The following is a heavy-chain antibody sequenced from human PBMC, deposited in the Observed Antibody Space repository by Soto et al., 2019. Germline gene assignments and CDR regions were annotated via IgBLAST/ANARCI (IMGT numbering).Heavy chain of an antibody. J-gene: IGHJ4*03. Sequence: PSETLSLTCTVSGGSISSGGGYYWSWIRQHPGKGLEWIGYIYYSGSTYYNPSLKSRLTISLDTSKNQFSLKLSFVTAADTAVYYCAREVPTPYYFDYWGQGALVTVSS. CDR3: AREVPTPYYFDY. CDR2: IYYSGST. V-gene: IGHV4-31*03. CDR1: GGSISSGGGYY.